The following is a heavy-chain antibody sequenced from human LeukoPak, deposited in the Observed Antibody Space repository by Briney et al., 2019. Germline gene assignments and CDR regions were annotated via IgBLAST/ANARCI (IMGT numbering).Heavy chain of an antibody. V-gene: IGHV3-23*01. CDR2: ISGSGGST. Sequence: PGGSLRLSCAASGFTFSSYGMSWVRQAPGKGLEWVSAISGSGGSTYYADSVKGRFTISRDNSKNSLYLQMNSLRAEDTAVYYCAKGGAMTNPYYYYYYMDVWGKGTTVTVSS. J-gene: IGHJ6*03. D-gene: IGHD4/OR15-4a*01. CDR1: GFTFSSYG. CDR3: AKGGAMTNPYYYYYYMDV.